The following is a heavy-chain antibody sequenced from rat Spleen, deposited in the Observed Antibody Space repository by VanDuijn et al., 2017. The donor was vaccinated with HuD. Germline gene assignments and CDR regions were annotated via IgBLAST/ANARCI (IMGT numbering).Heavy chain of an antibody. D-gene: IGHD1-11*01. CDR2: INTGGDNT. Sequence: EVQLVESGGGLVQPGRSLKLSCAASGFTFSNYDMAWVRQAPKKCLEWIASINTGGDNTYYQYTVKGRFTISRDDAKNTQYLQMDRLRSEDTATYCCARHGGLRSWFAYWGQGTLVIVSS. CDR1: GFTFSNYD. J-gene: IGHJ3*01. V-gene: IGHV5S13*01. CDR3: ARHGGLRSWFAY.